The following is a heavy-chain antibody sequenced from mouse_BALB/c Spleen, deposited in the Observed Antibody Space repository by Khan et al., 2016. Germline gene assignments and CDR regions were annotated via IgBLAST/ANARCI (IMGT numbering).Heavy chain of an antibody. D-gene: IGHD2-4*01. CDR2: INPDSSTI. V-gene: IGHV4-1*02. CDR3: AITFWYFDV. CDR1: GFDFSRYW. Sequence: EVKLLESGGGLVQPGGSLKLSCAASGFDFSRYWMSWVRQAPGKGLEWIGEINPDSSTINYTPSLKDKFIISRDNAKNKLYLPMSKVRSEDTALYYCAITFWYFDVWGAGTTVTVSS. J-gene: IGHJ1*01.